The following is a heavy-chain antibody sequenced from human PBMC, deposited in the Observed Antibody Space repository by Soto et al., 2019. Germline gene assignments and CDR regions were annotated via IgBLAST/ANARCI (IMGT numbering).Heavy chain of an antibody. CDR2: ISYSGTT. Sequence: QVQLQESGPGLVKPSQTLSLTCTVSGDSISSINNYWSWIRQPPGEGLEWIGFISYSGTTSYSPSLKSRVAISLDTSKNQFSLSLNFVTAADTAVYSCARGRGYSYGLDPWGQGSLVTVSS. J-gene: IGHJ5*02. CDR3: ARGRGYSYGLDP. D-gene: IGHD5-18*01. V-gene: IGHV4-30-4*01. CDR1: GDSISSINNY.